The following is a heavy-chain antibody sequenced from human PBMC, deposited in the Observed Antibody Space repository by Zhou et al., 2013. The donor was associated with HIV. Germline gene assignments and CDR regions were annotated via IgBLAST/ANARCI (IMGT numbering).Heavy chain of an antibody. D-gene: IGHD3-9*01. CDR2: IIPIFEAA. CDR3: ARAQGDILTEGYFDY. Sequence: QVQLVQSGAEVKKPGSSVKVSCKASGGTFSNYAISWVRQAPGQGLEWMGGIIPIFEAASYAQKFQDRLTITTGESTTTAYMDLSSLRSEDTAIYYCARAQGDILTEGYFDYWGQGTLVTVSS. CDR1: GGTFSNYA. V-gene: IGHV1-69*05. J-gene: IGHJ4*02.